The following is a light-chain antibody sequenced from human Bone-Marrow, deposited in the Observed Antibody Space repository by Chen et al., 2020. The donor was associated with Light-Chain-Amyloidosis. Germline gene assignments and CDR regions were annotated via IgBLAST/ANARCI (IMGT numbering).Light chain of an antibody. CDR2: DDS. J-gene: IGLJ3*02. CDR3: QVWDRSSDRPV. Sequence: SYVLTQPSSVSVAPGQTATIACGGNNIGSTSVHWYQQTPGQAPLLVVYDDSDRPSGIPERLSGSHAGNTATLTISWVEAGDEADYYCQVWDRSSDRPVFGGGTKLTVL. V-gene: IGLV3-21*02. CDR1: NIGSTS.